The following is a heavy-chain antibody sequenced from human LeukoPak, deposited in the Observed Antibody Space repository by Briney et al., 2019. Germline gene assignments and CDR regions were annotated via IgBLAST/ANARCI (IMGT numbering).Heavy chain of an antibody. V-gene: IGHV3-7*01. CDR3: VTDGDKWNDFEY. CDR1: GLSLSNFW. J-gene: IGHJ4*02. D-gene: IGHD1-1*01. Sequence: GGSLRLSCAASGLSLSNFWMHWVRQAPGKGLEWVAIISKDGNEIKYVDSVKGRFTLSRDNAKNSVYLQMNSLRTEDTALYYCVTDGDKWNDFEYWGQGTLVTVSS. CDR2: ISKDGNEI.